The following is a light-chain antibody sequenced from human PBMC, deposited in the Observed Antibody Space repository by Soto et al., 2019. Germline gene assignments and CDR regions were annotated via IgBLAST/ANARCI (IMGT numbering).Light chain of an antibody. Sequence: EIVLTQSPGTLSLSPGERATLSCRASQSVNNNYLAWYQQKPGQAPRLYIYGASTRATCTPDRFSGSGSGTDFTLTISRLEAEDFAVYYCQQYGSTPLTFGGGTKVEIK. CDR2: GAS. CDR1: QSVNNNY. CDR3: QQYGSTPLT. J-gene: IGKJ4*01. V-gene: IGKV3-20*01.